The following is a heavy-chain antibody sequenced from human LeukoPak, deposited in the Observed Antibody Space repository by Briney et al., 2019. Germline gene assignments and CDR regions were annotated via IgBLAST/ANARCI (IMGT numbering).Heavy chain of an antibody. J-gene: IGHJ5*02. CDR3: ARVLVRGVISFYNWFDP. D-gene: IGHD3-10*01. V-gene: IGHV4-39*07. Sequence: SETLSLTCTVSGGSISSSSYYWGWIRQPPGKGLEWIGSIYYSGSTYYNPSLKSRVTISVDTSKNQFSLKLSSVTAADTAVYYCARVLVRGVISFYNWFDPWGQGTLVTVSS. CDR2: IYYSGST. CDR1: GGSISSSSYY.